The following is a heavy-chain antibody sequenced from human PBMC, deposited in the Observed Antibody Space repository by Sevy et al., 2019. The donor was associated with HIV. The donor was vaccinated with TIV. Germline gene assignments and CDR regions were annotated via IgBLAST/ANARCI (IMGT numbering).Heavy chain of an antibody. D-gene: IGHD2-15*01. V-gene: IGHV3-23*01. Sequence: GGSLRLSCATSGFTFSSYAMNWVRQAPGEGLEWVSVISGGSGSSTYYSDSVKDRFIISRDNAKRTLYLQMNSLRADDTALYYFARVRYGNTGSCPPGAYWGQGTLVTVSS. CDR2: ISGGSGSST. J-gene: IGHJ4*02. CDR3: ARVRYGNTGSCPPGAY. CDR1: GFTFSSYA.